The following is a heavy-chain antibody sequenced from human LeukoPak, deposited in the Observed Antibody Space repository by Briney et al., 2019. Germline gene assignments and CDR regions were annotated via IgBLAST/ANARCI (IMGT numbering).Heavy chain of an antibody. CDR2: IWHSGIT. CDR1: GYSISSGYY. J-gene: IGHJ4*02. D-gene: IGHD1-14*01. V-gene: IGHV4-38-2*02. CDR3: ARLGLNLGNPDH. Sequence: SETLSLTCTVSGYSISSGYYWGWIRQSPGKGLEWIGTIWHSGITYYNPSLKSRVTISVDTSKNQFSLNLSSVTAADTAVYYCARLGLNLGNPDHWGQGTLVTVSS.